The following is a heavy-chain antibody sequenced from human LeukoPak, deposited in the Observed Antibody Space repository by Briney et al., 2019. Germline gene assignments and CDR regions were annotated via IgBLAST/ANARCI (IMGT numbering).Heavy chain of an antibody. CDR2: IRSKAYGGTT. J-gene: IGHJ5*02. CDR1: GFTFGDYA. CDR3: TRGRYCSGGSCYTQWFDP. V-gene: IGHV3-49*03. D-gene: IGHD2-15*01. Sequence: GGSLRLSCTASGFTFGDYAMSWFRQAPGKGLEWVGFIRSKAYGGTTEYAASVKGRFTISRDDSKSIAYLQMNSLKTEDTAVYYCTRGRYCSGGSCYTQWFDPWGQGTLVTVSS.